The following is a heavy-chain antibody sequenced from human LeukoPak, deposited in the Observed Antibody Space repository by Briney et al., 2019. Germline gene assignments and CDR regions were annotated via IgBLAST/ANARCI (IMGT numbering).Heavy chain of an antibody. J-gene: IGHJ4*02. CDR1: GFTFSSYS. CDR3: ARDRGLRAVAGTGL. D-gene: IGHD6-19*01. V-gene: IGHV3-21*01. CDR2: ISSSSSYM. Sequence: PGGSLRLSCAASGFTFSSYSMNWVRQAPGKGLEWVSSISSSSSYMYYADSVEGRFTISRDNAKNSLYLQMNSLRAEDTAVYYCARDRGLRAVAGTGLWGQGTLVTVSS.